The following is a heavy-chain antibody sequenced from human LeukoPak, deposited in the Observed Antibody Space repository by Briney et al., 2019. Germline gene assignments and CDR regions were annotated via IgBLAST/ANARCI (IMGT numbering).Heavy chain of an antibody. Sequence: GGSLRLSCAASGFTVSSNYMSWVRQAPGKGLEWVSVIYSGCSTYYADSVKGRFTISRDNSKNTLYLQMNSLRAEDTAVYYCARASGDYDFWSGYPYYYYYMDVWGKGTTVTVSS. CDR3: ARASGDYDFWSGYPYYYYYMDV. V-gene: IGHV3-53*01. J-gene: IGHJ6*03. CDR1: GFTVSSNY. D-gene: IGHD3-3*01. CDR2: IYSGCST.